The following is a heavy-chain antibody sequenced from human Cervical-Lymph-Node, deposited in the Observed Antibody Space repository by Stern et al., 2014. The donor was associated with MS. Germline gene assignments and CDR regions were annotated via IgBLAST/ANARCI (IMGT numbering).Heavy chain of an antibody. V-gene: IGHV3-72*01. CDR1: GLTFSDHY. J-gene: IGHJ4*02. CDR2: ISNRADSSDSYTT. CDR3: ARVGYSDPNFDY. D-gene: IGHD5-18*01. Sequence: EMQLVESGGGWVQPGGSLRLSCAASGLTFSDHYMDWVRQAPGKGLEWVARISNRADSSDSYTTQYAASVKGRFTISRDDSENSLFLQMNSLKTEDTAVYYCARVGYSDPNFDYWGQGTLVTVSS.